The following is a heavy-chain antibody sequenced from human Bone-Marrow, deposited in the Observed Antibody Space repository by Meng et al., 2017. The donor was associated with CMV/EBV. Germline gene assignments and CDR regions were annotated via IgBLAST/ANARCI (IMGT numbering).Heavy chain of an antibody. CDR1: GGSISSSHW. J-gene: IGHJ5*02. CDR3: ARDLGRGLNWFDP. V-gene: IGHV4-4*02. Sequence: VSGGSISSSHWWSWVRQPPGKGLEWIGEIYHSGSTNYNPSLKSRVTISVDKSKNQFSLKLSSVTAADTAVYYCARDLGRGLNWFDPWGQGTLVTVSS. CDR2: IYHSGST. D-gene: IGHD3-16*01.